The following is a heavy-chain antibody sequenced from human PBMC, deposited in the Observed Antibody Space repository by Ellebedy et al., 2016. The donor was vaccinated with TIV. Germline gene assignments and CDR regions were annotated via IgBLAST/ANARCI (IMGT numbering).Heavy chain of an antibody. Sequence: MPSETLSLTCAVSGGSISSSNWWRWVRQPPGTGLEWIGEIYHSGSTNYNPSLTTRLTITVDKSTNQFSLKLSSVTAADTAVYYCSRHRQHDYVWGSYRIFDYWGQGTLVTVSS. J-gene: IGHJ4*02. CDR1: GGSISSSNW. CDR2: IYHSGST. D-gene: IGHD3-16*02. V-gene: IGHV4-4*02. CDR3: SRHRQHDYVWGSYRIFDY.